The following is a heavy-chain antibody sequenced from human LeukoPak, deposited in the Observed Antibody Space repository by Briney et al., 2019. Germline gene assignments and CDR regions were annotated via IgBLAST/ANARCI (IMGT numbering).Heavy chain of an antibody. CDR3: AKPVGKYSSSWYSLGY. D-gene: IGHD6-13*01. CDR2: ISYDGSNK. CDR1: GFTFSSYG. V-gene: IGHV3-30*18. Sequence: GGSLRLSCAASGFTFSSYGMHWVRQAPGKGLEWVAVISYDGSNKCYADSVKGRFTISRDNSKNTLYLQMNSLRAEDTAVYYCAKPVGKYSSSWYSLGYWGQGTLVTVSS. J-gene: IGHJ4*02.